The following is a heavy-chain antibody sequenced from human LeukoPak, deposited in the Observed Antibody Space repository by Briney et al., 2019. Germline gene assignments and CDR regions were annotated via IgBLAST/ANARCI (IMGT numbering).Heavy chain of an antibody. CDR3: ARAPYCSSTSCYGRYYYYMDV. D-gene: IGHD2-2*01. CDR1: GFTFSSYW. J-gene: IGHJ6*03. Sequence: SAGSLRLSCAASGFTFSSYWMSWVRQAPGQGLEWLANIKQDGTEKYYVDSVKGRFTTSRANAKNSLYLQMNRLRAEDTAVYYCARAPYCSSTSCYGRYYYYMDVWGKGTTVTVSS. V-gene: IGHV3-7*01. CDR2: IKQDGTEK.